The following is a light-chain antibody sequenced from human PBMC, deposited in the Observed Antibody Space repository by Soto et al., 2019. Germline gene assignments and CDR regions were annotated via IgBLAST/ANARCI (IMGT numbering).Light chain of an antibody. CDR2: DAS. CDR1: SSNVGSYNL. Sequence: QSALTQPASLSGSPGQSITISCTGSSSNVGSYNLVSWYQQYPGTEPRLLIYDASKRPSGVSDRFSASKSGVTASLTISGLQAEDEDDYYCCSFASNSPVVFGGGTQLTVL. V-gene: IGLV2-14*02. CDR3: CSFASNSPVV. J-gene: IGLJ3*02.